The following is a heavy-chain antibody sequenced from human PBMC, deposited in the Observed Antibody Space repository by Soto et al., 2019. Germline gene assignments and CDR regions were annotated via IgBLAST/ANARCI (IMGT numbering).Heavy chain of an antibody. CDR1: GGSFSGYY. J-gene: IGHJ4*02. CDR3: ARGKQLVY. Sequence: QVQLQQWGAGLLKPSETLSLTCAVYGGSFSGYYWSWIRQPPGKGLEWIGEINHSGSTNYNPSLKSRVTISVDTSKNQFSLKLSSVTAADTAVYYCARGKQLVYWGQGTLVTVSS. D-gene: IGHD6-13*01. V-gene: IGHV4-34*01. CDR2: INHSGST.